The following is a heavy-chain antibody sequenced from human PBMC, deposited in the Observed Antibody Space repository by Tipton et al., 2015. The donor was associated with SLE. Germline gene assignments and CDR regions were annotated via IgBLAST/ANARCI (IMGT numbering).Heavy chain of an antibody. Sequence: TLSLTCAVSGGSIRSGGYSWSWIRQPPGKGLEWIGEINHSGSTNYNPSLKSRVTISVDTSKNQFSLKLSSVTAADTALYYCASPGSSAPGPYFQHLGQATLITVSS. CDR1: GGSIRSGGYS. D-gene: IGHD6-25*01. CDR3: ASPGSSAPGPYFQH. V-gene: IGHV4-30-2*01. CDR2: INHSGST. J-gene: IGHJ1*01.